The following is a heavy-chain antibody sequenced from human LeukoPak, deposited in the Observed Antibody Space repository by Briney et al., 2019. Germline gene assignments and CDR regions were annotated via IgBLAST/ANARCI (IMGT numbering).Heavy chain of an antibody. D-gene: IGHD2-21*02. V-gene: IGHV3-74*01. CDR2: INSDGSST. Sequence: GGSLRISCAASGFTFSSYWMHRVRQAPGKGLVWVSRINSDGSSTSYADSVKGRFTISRDNAKNTLYLQMNSLRVEDTAVYYCGRYHTAYAMDVWGQGTTVTVSS. CDR3: GRYHTAYAMDV. J-gene: IGHJ6*02. CDR1: GFTFSSYW.